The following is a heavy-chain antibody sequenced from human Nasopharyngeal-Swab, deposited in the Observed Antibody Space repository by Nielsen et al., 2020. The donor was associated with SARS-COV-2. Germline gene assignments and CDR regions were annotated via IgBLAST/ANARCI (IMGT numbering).Heavy chain of an antibody. Sequence: GESLKIPCAASGFTFDDYCMSWVRQAPGTGLEWGSGINWNGCSSGYADSVKGRFTISRDKAKNSLYLQMTSLRAEDTALYHCATIWDGYNSDDYFGYWGQGTLVTVSS. CDR3: ATIWDGYNSDDYFGY. J-gene: IGHJ4*02. D-gene: IGHD5-24*01. CDR1: GFTFDDYC. V-gene: IGHV3-20*01. CDR2: INWNGCSS.